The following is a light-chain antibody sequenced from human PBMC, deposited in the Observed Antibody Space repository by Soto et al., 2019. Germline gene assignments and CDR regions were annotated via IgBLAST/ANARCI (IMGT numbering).Light chain of an antibody. Sequence: QVPKCRSTLSETGGEIETVRFGASQSISSWLAWYQQKPGKAPKLLIYKASTLKSGDPARFSGSGSGKDFTLTISILQPDDFATYFRQPDRGHPKAFGQGTKVDIK. CDR2: KAS. J-gene: IGKJ1*01. CDR3: QPDRGHPKA. CDR1: QSISSW. V-gene: IGKV1-5*03.